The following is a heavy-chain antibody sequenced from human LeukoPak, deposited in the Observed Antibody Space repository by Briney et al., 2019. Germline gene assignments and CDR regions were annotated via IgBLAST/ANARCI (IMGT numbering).Heavy chain of an antibody. CDR1: GGSFSGYY. CDR3: AREKIAAAGPRGYFDY. D-gene: IGHD6-13*01. CDR2: INHSGST. J-gene: IGHJ4*02. V-gene: IGHV4-34*01. Sequence: SSETLSLTCAVYGGSFSGYYWSWIRQPPGKGLEWIGEINHSGSTNYNPPLKSRVTISVDTSRNQFSLKLSSVTAADTAVYYCAREKIAAAGPRGYFDYWGQGTLVTVSS.